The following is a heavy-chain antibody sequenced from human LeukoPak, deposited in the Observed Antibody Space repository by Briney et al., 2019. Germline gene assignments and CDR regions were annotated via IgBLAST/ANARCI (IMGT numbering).Heavy chain of an antibody. CDR3: AAASAFSSSWRS. D-gene: IGHD6-13*01. V-gene: IGHV3-11*04. J-gene: IGHJ5*02. CDR2: ISRDGATI. Sequence: GGSLRLSCAASGSSFSDYYMSWIRQAPGKGLEWLSYISRDGATIYHADSVKGRFTISRDNAKKSLFLQMNSLRAEDTAVYYCAAASAFSSSWRSWGQGTVVTVSS. CDR1: GSSFSDYY.